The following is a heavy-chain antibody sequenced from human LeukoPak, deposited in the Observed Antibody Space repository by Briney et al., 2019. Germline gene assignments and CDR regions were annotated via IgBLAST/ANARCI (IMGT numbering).Heavy chain of an antibody. D-gene: IGHD6-25*01. CDR1: GFTFSSYS. Sequence: GGSLRLSCAASGFTFSSYSMNWVRQAPGKGLEWVSTIIGSGGSTYYADSVKGRFTISRDSSNNTPYLQMNSLRTDDTAVYYCSKDLEVGMSADNFDYWGQGNLVTVSS. CDR3: SKDLEVGMSADNFDY. J-gene: IGHJ4*02. CDR2: IIGSGGST. V-gene: IGHV3-23*01.